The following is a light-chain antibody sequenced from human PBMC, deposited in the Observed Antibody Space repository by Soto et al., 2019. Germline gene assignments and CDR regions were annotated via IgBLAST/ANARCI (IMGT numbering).Light chain of an antibody. CDR1: QSISNSY. CDR3: KQLKNYPIT. J-gene: IGKJ5*01. V-gene: IGKV3-20*01. Sequence: EIVLTQSPGTLSLSPGERATLSCRASQSISNSYLAWYQQKPGQAPRLLIYGAYSRATGIQDRFSGSGSGTDFTLTIRSLEPEDFAIYFCKQLKNYPITFGQGTRLEI. CDR2: GAY.